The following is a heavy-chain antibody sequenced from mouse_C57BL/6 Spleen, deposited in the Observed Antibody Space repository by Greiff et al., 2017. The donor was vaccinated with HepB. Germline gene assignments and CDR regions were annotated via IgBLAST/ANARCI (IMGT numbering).Heavy chain of an antibody. Sequence: EVMLVESGGDLVKPGGSLKLSCAASGFTFSSYGMSWVRQTPDKRLEWVATISSGGSYTYYPDSVKGRFTISRDNAKNTLYLQMSSLKSEDTAMYYCARGWLLLDYYAMDYWGQGTSVTVSS. CDR2: ISSGGSYT. D-gene: IGHD2-3*01. CDR3: ARGWLLLDYYAMDY. V-gene: IGHV5-6*01. CDR1: GFTFSSYG. J-gene: IGHJ4*01.